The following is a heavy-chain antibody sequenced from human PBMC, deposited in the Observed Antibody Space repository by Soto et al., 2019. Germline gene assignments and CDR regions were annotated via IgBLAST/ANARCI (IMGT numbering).Heavy chain of an antibody. D-gene: IGHD3-10*01. Sequence: QTPGKGLEWVGRIKSKTDGGTRDYAAPVKGRFTISRDDSKNTLYLQMNSLKTEDTAVYYCTIDYYYGAGSYYRLFDSGGLGTL. CDR2: IKSKTDGGTR. J-gene: IGHJ4*02. V-gene: IGHV3-15*01. CDR3: TIDYYYGAGSYYRLFDS.